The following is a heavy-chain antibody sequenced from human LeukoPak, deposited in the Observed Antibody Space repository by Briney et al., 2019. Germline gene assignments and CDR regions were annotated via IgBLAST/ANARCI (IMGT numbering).Heavy chain of an antibody. J-gene: IGHJ4*02. Sequence: SETLSLTCAVYGGSFSGYYWSWIRQPPGKGLEWIGEINHSGSTNYNSSLKSRVTIPVDTSKNQFSLKLSSVTAADTAVYYCARGRVGDYWGQGTLVTVSS. CDR3: ARGRVGDY. V-gene: IGHV4-34*01. CDR1: GGSFSGYY. D-gene: IGHD2-15*01. CDR2: INHSGST.